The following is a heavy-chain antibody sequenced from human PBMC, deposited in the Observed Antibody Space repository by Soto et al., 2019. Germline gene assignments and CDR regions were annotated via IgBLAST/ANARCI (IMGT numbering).Heavy chain of an antibody. CDR1: GFTFSNYA. CDR2: SSGNGGST. J-gene: IGHJ4*02. V-gene: IGHV3-23*01. Sequence: EVQLLDSGGGLVQPGGSLRLSCAASGFTFSNYAMSWVRQAPGKGLEWVSTSSGNGGSTYYADSVKGRFTISRDNSKNMLFLQINSLRDDDSAVYCCAKRPASIITFDYWGQGTPVTVSS. CDR3: AKRPASIITFDY. D-gene: IGHD2-2*01.